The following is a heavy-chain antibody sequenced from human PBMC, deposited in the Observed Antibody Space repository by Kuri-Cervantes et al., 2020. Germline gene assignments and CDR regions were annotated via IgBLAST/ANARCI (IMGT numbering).Heavy chain of an antibody. CDR3: ARGGGTFGGVIARGWYYFDY. CDR2: IKQDGSEK. CDR1: GFTFSRYW. V-gene: IGHV3-7*01. D-gene: IGHD3-16*02. Sequence: GESLKISCAASGFTFSRYWMSWVRQAPGKGLEWVANIKQDGSEKYYVDSVKGRFTISRDNAKNSLYLQMNSMRAEAPAVYYCARGGGTFGGVIARGWYYFDYWGQGTLVTVSS. J-gene: IGHJ4*02.